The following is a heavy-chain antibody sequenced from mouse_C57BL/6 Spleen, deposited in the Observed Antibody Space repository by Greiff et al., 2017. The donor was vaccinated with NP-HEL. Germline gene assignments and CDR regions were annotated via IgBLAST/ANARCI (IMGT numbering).Heavy chain of an antibody. CDR2: IYPGDGDT. V-gene: IGHV1-82*01. J-gene: IGHJ2*01. CDR1: GYAFSSSW. Sequence: QVQLQQSGPELVKPGASVKISCKASGYAFSSSWMNWVKQRPGKGLEWIGRIYPGDGDTNYNGKFKGKATLTADKSSSTAYMQLSSLTSEDSAVYFCARDHYGSSYEYFDYWGQGTTLTVSS. D-gene: IGHD1-1*01. CDR3: ARDHYGSSYEYFDY.